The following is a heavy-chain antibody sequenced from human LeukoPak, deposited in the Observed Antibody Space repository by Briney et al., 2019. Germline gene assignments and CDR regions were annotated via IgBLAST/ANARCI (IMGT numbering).Heavy chain of an antibody. CDR3: ARRVASTGIYAFDI. V-gene: IGHV4-39*07. Sequence: SETLSLTCTVSGGSISSSSYYWGWIRQPPGKGLEWIGSIYYSGSTYYNPSLKSRVTISVDTSKNQFSLKLSSVTAADTAVYYCARRVASTGIYAFDIWGQGTMVTVSS. CDR1: GGSISSSSYY. D-gene: IGHD2-15*01. J-gene: IGHJ3*02. CDR2: IYYSGST.